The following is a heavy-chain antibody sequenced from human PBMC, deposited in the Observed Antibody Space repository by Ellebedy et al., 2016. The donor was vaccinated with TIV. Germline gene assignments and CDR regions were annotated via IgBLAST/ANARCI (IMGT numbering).Heavy chain of an antibody. CDR3: ASLEMATIKGSFDY. V-gene: IGHV3-30-3*01. J-gene: IGHJ4*02. D-gene: IGHD5-24*01. Sequence: GESLKISCAASGFTFSSYAMHWVRQAPGKGLEWVAVISYDGSNKYYADSVKGRFTISRDNSKNTLYLQMNSLRAEDTAVYYCASLEMATIKGSFDYWGQGTLVTVSS. CDR2: ISYDGSNK. CDR1: GFTFSSYA.